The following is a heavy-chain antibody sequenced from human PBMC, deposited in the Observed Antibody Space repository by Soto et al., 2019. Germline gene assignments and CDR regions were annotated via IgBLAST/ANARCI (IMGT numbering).Heavy chain of an antibody. V-gene: IGHV4-4*02. J-gene: IGHJ4*02. CDR3: ARNGRYDQDF. Sequence: QVQLQESGPGLVEPSGPLSLTCVVSGASITSDNCWSWVRQSPGEGLEWIGEIHHIGGTNYNPSLKSRVSISMDKSSNQFSRRLTPVTAADTAVYYCARNGRYDQDFWGRGTLVTVSS. CDR2: IHHIGGT. D-gene: IGHD6-19*01. CDR1: GASITSDNC.